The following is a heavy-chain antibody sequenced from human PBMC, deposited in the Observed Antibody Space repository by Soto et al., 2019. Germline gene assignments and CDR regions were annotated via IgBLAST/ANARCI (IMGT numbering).Heavy chain of an antibody. CDR1: GYTFTSYG. Sequence: ASMKVSCKASGYTFTSYGISWVRQAPGQGLEWMGWISAYNGNTNYAQKLQGRVTMTRDTSTSTVYMELSSLRSEDTAVYYCARGFLVVVPAAARGAFDIWGQ. V-gene: IGHV1-18*01. CDR2: ISAYNGNT. J-gene: IGHJ3*02. CDR3: ARGFLVVVPAAARGAFDI. D-gene: IGHD2-2*01.